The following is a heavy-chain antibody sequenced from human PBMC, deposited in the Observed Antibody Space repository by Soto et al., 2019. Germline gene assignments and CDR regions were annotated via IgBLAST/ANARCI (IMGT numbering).Heavy chain of an antibody. CDR1: GFTFSSYA. V-gene: IGHV3-23*01. CDR2: ISGSGGST. J-gene: IGHJ4*02. Sequence: GGSLRLSCAASGFTFSSYAMAWVRQAPGKGLEWVSDISGSGGSTYYTDSVKGRFTISRDNFKNTLYLQMNSLRAEDTAVYYCAKDVKSNYYFDYWGQGTLVTVSS. CDR3: AKDVKSNYYFDY. D-gene: IGHD4-4*01.